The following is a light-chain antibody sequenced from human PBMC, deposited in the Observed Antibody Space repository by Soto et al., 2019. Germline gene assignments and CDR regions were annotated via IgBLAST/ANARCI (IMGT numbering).Light chain of an antibody. CDR1: SSYIGTNT. V-gene: IGLV1-44*01. CDR2: SNN. Sequence: QSVLTQPPSASGSPGQRVTISCSASSSYIGTNTVHWYQQLPGTAPKLLIYSNNQRTSGVPDRFCGSTSGTSASLAIIGLESEHEDDYDCEAWDDCLNGVVFGGGTKLTVL. CDR3: EAWDDCLNGVV. J-gene: IGLJ2*01.